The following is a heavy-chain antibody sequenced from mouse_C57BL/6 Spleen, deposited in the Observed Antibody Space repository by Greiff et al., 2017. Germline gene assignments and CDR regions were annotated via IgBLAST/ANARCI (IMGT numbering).Heavy chain of an antibody. D-gene: IGHD1-1*01. Sequence: QVQLQQSGPELVRPGSSVKLSCKASGYTFTSYWMHWVKQRPIQGLEWIGNIDPSDSETHYNQKFKDKATLTVDKSSSTAYMQLSSLTSEDSAVYYCASYYGSEYFDVWGTGTTVTVSS. V-gene: IGHV1-52*01. CDR2: IDPSDSET. CDR3: ASYYGSEYFDV. J-gene: IGHJ1*03. CDR1: GYTFTSYW.